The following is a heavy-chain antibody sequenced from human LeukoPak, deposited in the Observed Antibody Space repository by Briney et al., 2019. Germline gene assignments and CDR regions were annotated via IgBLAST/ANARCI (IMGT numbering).Heavy chain of an antibody. V-gene: IGHV1-3*01. Sequence: ASVKVSCKASGYTFTSYAMHWVRQAPGQRLEWMGWINAGNGNTKYSQKFQGRVTITRDTSASTAYMELSSLRSEDTAVYYCARGGYSYYGMDVWGQGTTVTVSS. D-gene: IGHD5-18*01. CDR3: ARGGYSYYGMDV. CDR1: GYTFTSYA. CDR2: INAGNGNT. J-gene: IGHJ6*02.